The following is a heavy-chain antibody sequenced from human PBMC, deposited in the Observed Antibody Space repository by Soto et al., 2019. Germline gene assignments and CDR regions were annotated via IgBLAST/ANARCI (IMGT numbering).Heavy chain of an antibody. J-gene: IGHJ6*02. CDR2: IYYSGST. CDR3: ARWGDSGSLKRSRRNYYYGMLV. V-gene: IGHV4-59*01. Sequence: PSETLSLTCTVSGGSISSYYWSWIRQPPGKGLEWIGYIYYSGSTNYNPSLKSRVTISVDTSKNQFSLKLSSVTAADTAAYYCARWGDSGSLKRSRRNYYYGMLVWGQGTRVTAS. D-gene: IGHD6-13*01. CDR1: GGSISSYY.